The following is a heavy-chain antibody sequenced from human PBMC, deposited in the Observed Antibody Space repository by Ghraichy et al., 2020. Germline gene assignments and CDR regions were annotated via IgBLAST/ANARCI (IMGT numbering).Heavy chain of an antibody. V-gene: IGHV4-59*01. Sequence: SETLSLTCTVSGGSISSYYWSWIRQPPGKGLEWIGYIYYSGSTNYNPSLKSRVTISVDTSKNQFSLKLSSVTAADTAVYYCARDEGGDSHDAFDIWGQGTMVTVSS. D-gene: IGHD3-22*01. CDR1: GGSISSYY. CDR3: ARDEGGDSHDAFDI. J-gene: IGHJ3*02. CDR2: IYYSGST.